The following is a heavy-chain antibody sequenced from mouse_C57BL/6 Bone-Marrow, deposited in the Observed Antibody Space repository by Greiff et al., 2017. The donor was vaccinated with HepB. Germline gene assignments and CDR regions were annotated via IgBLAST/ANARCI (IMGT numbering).Heavy chain of an antibody. CDR3: TTITTVVYWYFEV. CDR2: IDPENGDT. V-gene: IGHV14-4*01. Sequence: VQLQQSGAELVRPGASVKLSCTASGFNIKDDYMHWVKQRPEQGLEWIGWIDPENGDTEYASKFQGKAPITADTSSNTAYLQLSSLTSEDTAVYYCTTITTVVYWYFEVWGTGTTVTVSS. D-gene: IGHD1-1*01. CDR1: GFNIKDDY. J-gene: IGHJ1*03.